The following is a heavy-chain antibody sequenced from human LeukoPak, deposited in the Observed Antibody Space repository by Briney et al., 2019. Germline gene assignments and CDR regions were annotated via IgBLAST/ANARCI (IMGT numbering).Heavy chain of an antibody. J-gene: IGHJ4*02. D-gene: IGHD5-24*01. Sequence: PGGSLRLSCAASGFTFSSYAMSWVRQAPGKGLEWVSAISGSGGSTYYADSVKGRFTISRDNSKNTLYLQMNSLRAEDTAVYYCAKDLISHRRRLQFVSSTYYFDYWGQGTLVTVSS. CDR2: ISGSGGST. CDR3: AKDLISHRRRLQFVSSTYYFDY. V-gene: IGHV3-23*01. CDR1: GFTFSSYA.